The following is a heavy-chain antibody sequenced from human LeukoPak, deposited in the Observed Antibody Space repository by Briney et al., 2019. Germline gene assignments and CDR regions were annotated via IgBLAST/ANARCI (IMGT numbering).Heavy chain of an antibody. J-gene: IGHJ4*02. CDR3: ARGRAVVGAILY. D-gene: IGHD1-26*01. Sequence: GRSLRLSCAASGFTFSSYAMHWVCQAPGKGLEWVAVISYDGSNKYYADSVKGRFTISRDNSKNTLYLQMNSLRAEDTAVYYCARGRAVVGAILYWGQGTLVTVSS. V-gene: IGHV3-30-3*01. CDR2: ISYDGSNK. CDR1: GFTFSSYA.